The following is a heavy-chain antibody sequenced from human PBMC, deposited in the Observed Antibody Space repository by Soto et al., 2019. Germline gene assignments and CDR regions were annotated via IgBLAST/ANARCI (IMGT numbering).Heavy chain of an antibody. Sequence: PSETLSLTCAVYGGSFSGYYWSWIRQPPGKGLEWIGEINHSGSTNYNPSLKSRVTISVDTSKNQFSLKLSSVTAADTAVYYCAKGLGGSSGWFHYYYYGMDVWGQGTTVTVS. CDR3: AKGLGGSSGWFHYYYYGMDV. J-gene: IGHJ6*02. CDR2: INHSGST. CDR1: GGSFSGYY. V-gene: IGHV4-34*01. D-gene: IGHD6-19*01.